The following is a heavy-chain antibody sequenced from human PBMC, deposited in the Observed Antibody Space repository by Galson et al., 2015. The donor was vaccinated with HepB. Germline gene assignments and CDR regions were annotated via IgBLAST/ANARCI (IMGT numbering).Heavy chain of an antibody. D-gene: IGHD1-26*01. CDR2: IKSKIDGGTT. V-gene: IGHV3-15*01. CDR3: STDVTLPRGSYGN. Sequence: SLRLSCAASGFTFSHAWMSWVRQAPGKGLEWVGRIKSKIDGGTTDYAAPVKGRFTISRDDSKNTLYLQMDSLKTEDTAVYFCSTDVTLPRGSYGNWGQGTLVTVSS. J-gene: IGHJ4*02. CDR1: GFTFSHAW.